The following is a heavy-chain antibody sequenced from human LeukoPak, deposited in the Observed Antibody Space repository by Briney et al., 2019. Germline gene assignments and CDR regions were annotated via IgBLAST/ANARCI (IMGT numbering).Heavy chain of an antibody. Sequence: PGGSLRLSCAASGFLFSRYWMSWVRQAPGKGLEWVANIKEDGSEKYYVESMKGRFTISRDNVKNSLYVQINSLRAEDTAVYYCARDSFETDIDYWGQGTLVTVSS. CDR3: ARDSFETDIDY. CDR1: GFLFSRYW. V-gene: IGHV3-7*01. J-gene: IGHJ4*02. CDR2: IKEDGSEK. D-gene: IGHD1-14*01.